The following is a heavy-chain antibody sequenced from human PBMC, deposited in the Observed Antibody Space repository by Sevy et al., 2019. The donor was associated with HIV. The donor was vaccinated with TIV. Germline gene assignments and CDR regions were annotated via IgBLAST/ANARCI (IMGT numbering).Heavy chain of an antibody. J-gene: IGHJ6*03. D-gene: IGHD1-1*01. CDR2: AWFDGSTT. V-gene: IGHV3-33*01. CDR3: AREWVPPGPPIDNFAMDV. Sequence: GGSLRLSCEASGFTFRSYDMHWVRQAPGKGLEWVAIAWFDGSTTYYADSVKGRFTISRENSQNTISLQMNSLRVEETATYFCAREWVPPGPPIDNFAMDVWGKGTTVTVSS. CDR1: GFTFRSYD.